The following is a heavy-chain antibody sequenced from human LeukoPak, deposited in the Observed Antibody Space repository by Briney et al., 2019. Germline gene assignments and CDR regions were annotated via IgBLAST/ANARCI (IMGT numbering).Heavy chain of an antibody. V-gene: IGHV1-8*03. Sequence: GASVKDSCKASGYTFTSYDINWVRQATGQGLEWMGWMNPNSGNTGYAQKFQGRVTITRNTSISTAYMELRSLRSDDTAVYYCAREAYCSGGSCYPEGRTSSDYWGQGTLVTVSS. CDR1: GYTFTSYD. CDR2: MNPNSGNT. D-gene: IGHD2-15*01. J-gene: IGHJ4*02. CDR3: AREAYCSGGSCYPEGRTSSDY.